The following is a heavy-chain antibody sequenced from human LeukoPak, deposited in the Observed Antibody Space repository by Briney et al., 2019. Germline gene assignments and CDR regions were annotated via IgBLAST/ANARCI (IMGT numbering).Heavy chain of an antibody. J-gene: IGHJ5*02. D-gene: IGHD2-21*02. V-gene: IGHV1-2*02. CDR1: GYTFTGYS. CDR3: ARPNGDYYNWFDR. Sequence: GSVIVSCMASGYTFTGYSIHWVRQAPGQGLEWMGCINPNSGDTNYPQKVQDRVTLSRDTSISTAYMELTDLRSDGTAMYYCARPNGDYYNWFDRWGQGTLVTASS. CDR2: INPNSGDT.